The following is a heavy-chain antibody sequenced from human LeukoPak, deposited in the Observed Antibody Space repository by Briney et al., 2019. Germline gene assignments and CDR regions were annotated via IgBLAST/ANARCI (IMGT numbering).Heavy chain of an antibody. Sequence: GGSLRLSCAASGFTFSSYAMSWVRQAPGKGLKWVSAISGSGGSTYYADSVKGRFTISRDNSKNTLYLQMNSLRAEDTAVYYCAGTMVRGVTKYYFDYWGQGTLVTVSS. CDR2: ISGSGGST. CDR3: AGTMVRGVTKYYFDY. V-gene: IGHV3-23*01. J-gene: IGHJ4*02. CDR1: GFTFSSYA. D-gene: IGHD3-10*01.